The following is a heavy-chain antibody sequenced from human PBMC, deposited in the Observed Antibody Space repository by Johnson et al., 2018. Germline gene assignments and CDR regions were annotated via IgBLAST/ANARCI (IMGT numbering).Heavy chain of an antibody. CDR3: AKDIRGAPDYYYYYYMDV. V-gene: IGHV3-9*01. D-gene: IGHD4/OR15-4a*01. CDR2: ISWDSGNI. CDR1: GFTFDVYA. Sequence: VQLVESGGGLVQPGRSLRLSCAASGFTFDVYAMHWVRQVPGKGLEWVSGISWDSGNIAYADSVKGRFTISRDNAKNSRYLQMNRLRAEDTALYYCAKDIRGAPDYYYYYYMDVWGKGTTVTVSS. J-gene: IGHJ6*03.